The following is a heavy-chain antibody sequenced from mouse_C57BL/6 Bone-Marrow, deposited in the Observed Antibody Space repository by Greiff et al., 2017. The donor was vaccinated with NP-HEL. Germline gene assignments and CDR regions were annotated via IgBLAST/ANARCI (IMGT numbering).Heavy chain of an antibody. CDR1: GYAFTNYL. J-gene: IGHJ4*01. V-gene: IGHV1-54*01. CDR2: INPGSGGT. D-gene: IGHD2-10*02. Sequence: QVQLQQSGAELVRPGTSVKVSCKASGYAFTNYLIEWVKQRPGQGLEWIGVINPGSGGTNYNEKFKGKATLTADKSSSTAYMQLSSLTSEDSAVYFCARSRYGNYEAMDHWGQGTSVTVSS. CDR3: ARSRYGNYEAMDH.